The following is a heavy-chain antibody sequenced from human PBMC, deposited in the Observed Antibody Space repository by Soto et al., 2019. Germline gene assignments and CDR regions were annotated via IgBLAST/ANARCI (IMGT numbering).Heavy chain of an antibody. V-gene: IGHV4-4*02. CDR3: ASSSNWGYFDY. J-gene: IGHJ4*02. CDR2: IYHSGST. D-gene: IGHD7-27*01. CDR1: GGSISSSNW. Sequence: SETLSLTCAVSGGSISSSNWWSWVRPPPGKGLEWIGEIYHSGSTNYNPSLKSRVTISVDKSKNQFSLKLSSVTAADTAVYYCASSSNWGYFDYWGQGTLVTVSS.